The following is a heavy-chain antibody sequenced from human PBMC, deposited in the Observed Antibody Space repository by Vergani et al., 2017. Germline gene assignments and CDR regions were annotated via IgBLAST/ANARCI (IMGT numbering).Heavy chain of an antibody. CDR2: ISAYNGNT. V-gene: IGHV1-18*01. J-gene: IGHJ6*02. Sequence: QVQLVQSGAEVKKPGASVKVSCKASGYTFTSYGISWVRQAPGQGLEWMGWISAYNGNTNYAQKVQGRVTMTTDTSTSTAYMELRSLRSDDTAVYYCARGVIVEVPAATARYYYYGMDVWGQGTTVTVSS. D-gene: IGHD2-2*01. CDR1: GYTFTSYG. CDR3: ARGVIVEVPAATARYYYYGMDV.